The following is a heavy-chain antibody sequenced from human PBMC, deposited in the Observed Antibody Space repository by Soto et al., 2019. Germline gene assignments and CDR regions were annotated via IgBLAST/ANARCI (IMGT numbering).Heavy chain of an antibody. CDR2: ISSSNGDT. D-gene: IGHD6-25*01. CDR1: GYTFTSFV. CDR3: ARAEFGGGPAATYIDH. J-gene: IGHJ4*02. Sequence: QVQLVQSGAEVKKPGASVKVSCKASGYTFTSFVISWVRQAPGQGLEWMGWISSSNGDTNYAQKLQGRVTITTATSTNTASMELRSLRPDDTAVYYCARAEFGGGPAATYIDHWGQGTRVTVSS. V-gene: IGHV1-18*01.